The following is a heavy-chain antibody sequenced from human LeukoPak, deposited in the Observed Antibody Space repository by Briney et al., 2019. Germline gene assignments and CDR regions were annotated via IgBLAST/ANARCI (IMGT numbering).Heavy chain of an antibody. J-gene: IGHJ4*02. CDR2: IYTSGST. Sequence: SETLSLTCTVSGGSISSGSYYWSWIRQPDGKGLEWIGRIYTSGSTNYNPSLKSRVTISVDTSKNQFSLKLSSVTAADTAVYYCARSPDYYDSSGLDYWGQGTLVTVSS. CDR3: ARSPDYYDSSGLDY. V-gene: IGHV4-61*02. D-gene: IGHD3-22*01. CDR1: GGSISSGSYY.